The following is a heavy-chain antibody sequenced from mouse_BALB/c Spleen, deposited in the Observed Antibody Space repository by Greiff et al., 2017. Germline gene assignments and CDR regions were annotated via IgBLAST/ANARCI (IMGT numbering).Heavy chain of an antibody. CDR3: ARRVITTGDYAMDY. CDR2: ISSGSSTI. D-gene: IGHD1-1*01. CDR1: GFTFSSFG. V-gene: IGHV5-17*02. J-gene: IGHJ4*01. Sequence: DVQLVESGGGLVQPGGSRKLSCAASGFTFSSFGMHWVRQAPEKGLEWVAYISSGSSTIYYADTVKGRFTISRDNPKNTLFLQMTSLRSEDTAMYYCARRVITTGDYAMDYWGQGTSVTVSS.